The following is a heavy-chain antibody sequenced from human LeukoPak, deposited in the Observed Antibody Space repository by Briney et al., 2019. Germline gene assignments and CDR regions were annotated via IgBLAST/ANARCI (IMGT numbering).Heavy chain of an antibody. CDR3: ATELTTTYYYDSSGYRSFDY. J-gene: IGHJ4*02. Sequence: SVKVSCKASGGTFSSYAISWVRQAPGQGLEWMGGIIPIFGTANYAQKFQGRVTITTDESTSTAYMELSSLRSEDTAVYYCATELTTTYYYDSSGYRSFDYWGQGTLVTVSS. V-gene: IGHV1-69*05. D-gene: IGHD3-22*01. CDR1: GGTFSSYA. CDR2: IIPIFGTA.